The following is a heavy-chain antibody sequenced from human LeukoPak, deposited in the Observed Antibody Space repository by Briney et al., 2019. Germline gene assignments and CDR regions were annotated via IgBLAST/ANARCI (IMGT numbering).Heavy chain of an antibody. V-gene: IGHV2-5*01. D-gene: IGHD2-15*01. J-gene: IGHJ4*02. CDR2: IYWNDDK. Sequence: SGPTLVKPTQTLTLTCTFSGFSLSTSGVGVGWIRQPPGKALEWLALIYWNDDKRYSPSLKSRLTITKDTSKNQVVLTMTNMDPVDTATYYCAHSGTDCSGGSCYSGNDYWGQGTLVTVSP. CDR1: GFSLSTSGVG. CDR3: AHSGTDCSGGSCYSGNDY.